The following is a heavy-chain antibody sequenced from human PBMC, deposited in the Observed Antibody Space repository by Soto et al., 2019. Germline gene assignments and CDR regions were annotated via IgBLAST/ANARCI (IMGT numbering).Heavy chain of an antibody. Sequence: PSETLSLTCAVYGGSFSGYYWSWIRQPPGKGLEWLGEINHSGSTNYNPSLKSRVTISVDTSKNQFSLKLSPVTAADTAVYYCARRLCSSTSCRTRPNWFDPWGQGTLVTVSS. V-gene: IGHV4-34*01. CDR2: INHSGST. CDR3: ARRLCSSTSCRTRPNWFDP. CDR1: GGSFSGYY. J-gene: IGHJ5*02. D-gene: IGHD2-2*01.